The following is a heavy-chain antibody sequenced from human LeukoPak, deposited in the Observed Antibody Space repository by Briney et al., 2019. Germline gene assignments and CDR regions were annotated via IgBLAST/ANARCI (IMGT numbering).Heavy chain of an antibody. V-gene: IGHV4-39*07. CDR1: GGSISSSSYF. J-gene: IGHJ4*02. CDR3: ARASQTPGSFDY. Sequence: SETLSLTCTVSGGSISSSSYFWGWIRQPPGKGLEWIGEINHSGSTNYNPSLKSRVTISVDTSKNQFSLKLSSVTAADTAVYYCARASQTPGSFDYWGQGTLVTVS. CDR2: INHSGST. D-gene: IGHD3-10*01.